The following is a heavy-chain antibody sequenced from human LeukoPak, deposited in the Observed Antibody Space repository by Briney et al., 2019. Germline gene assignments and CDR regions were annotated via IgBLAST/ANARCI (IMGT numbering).Heavy chain of an antibody. D-gene: IGHD3-16*02. Sequence: GGSLRLSCAASGFTFSSYAMSWVRQAPGKGLEWVSAISGSGGSTYYADSVKGRFTISRDNSKNTLYLQMNSLRAEDTAVYYCAKDSHGYIWGSYREDDYWGQGTLVTVSS. V-gene: IGHV3-23*01. CDR2: ISGSGGST. J-gene: IGHJ4*02. CDR1: GFTFSSYA. CDR3: AKDSHGYIWGSYREDDY.